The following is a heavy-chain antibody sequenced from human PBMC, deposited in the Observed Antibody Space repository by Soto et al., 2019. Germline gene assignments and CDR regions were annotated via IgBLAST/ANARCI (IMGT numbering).Heavy chain of an antibody. V-gene: IGHV1-69*13. J-gene: IGHJ6*02. Sequence: SVKVSCKASGGTFSSYAISWVRQAPGQGLEWMGGIIPIFGTANYAQKFQGRVTITADESTSTAYMELSSLRSEDTAVYYCASILRCSSTSCYAGNYYYYYGMDVWGQGATVTVSS. CDR3: ASILRCSSTSCYAGNYYYYYGMDV. CDR2: IIPIFGTA. D-gene: IGHD2-2*01. CDR1: GGTFSSYA.